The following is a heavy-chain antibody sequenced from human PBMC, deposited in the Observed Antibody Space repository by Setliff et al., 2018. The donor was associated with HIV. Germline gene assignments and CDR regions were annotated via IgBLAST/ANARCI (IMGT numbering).Heavy chain of an antibody. CDR2: IKWSTNRI. D-gene: IGHD3-10*01. CDR1: GFTFDDYA. CDR3: ARDHLYYAPDY. V-gene: IGHV3-9*01. J-gene: IGHJ4*02. Sequence: PGGSLRLSCATSGFTFDDYALHWVRQAPGKGLEWVSGIKWSTNRIRYADSVKGRFTISRDSAKNFLYLQMNSLTTEDTALYYCARDHLYYAPDYWGQGTLVTVSS.